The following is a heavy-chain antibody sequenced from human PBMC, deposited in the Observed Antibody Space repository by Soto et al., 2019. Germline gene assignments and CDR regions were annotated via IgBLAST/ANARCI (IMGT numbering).Heavy chain of an antibody. V-gene: IGHV3-30*18. D-gene: IGHD3-10*01. J-gene: IGHJ6*02. Sequence: PGGSLRLSCAASGFTFSSYGMHWVRQAPGKGLEWVAVISYDGSNKYYADSVKGRFTISRDNSKNTLYLQMNSLRAEDTAVYYCAKDIEVRGVIITSYYYGMDVWGQGTTVTVSS. CDR3: AKDIEVRGVIITSYYYGMDV. CDR1: GFTFSSYG. CDR2: ISYDGSNK.